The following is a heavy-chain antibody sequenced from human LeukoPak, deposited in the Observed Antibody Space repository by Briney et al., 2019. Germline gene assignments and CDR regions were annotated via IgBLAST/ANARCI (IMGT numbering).Heavy chain of an antibody. CDR3: ARGVLTTMAVVALDS. J-gene: IGHJ4*02. D-gene: IGHD3-22*01. CDR1: GFTFSSYG. Sequence: QPGGSLRLSCAASGFTFSSYGMHWVRQAPGKGPEWVARISYDGSSKNYADSVKGRFTISRDNSNNTLYLQMNSLRGNETAMYYCARGVLTTMAVVALDSWGQGTLVTVSS. V-gene: IGHV3-30*03. CDR2: ISYDGSSK.